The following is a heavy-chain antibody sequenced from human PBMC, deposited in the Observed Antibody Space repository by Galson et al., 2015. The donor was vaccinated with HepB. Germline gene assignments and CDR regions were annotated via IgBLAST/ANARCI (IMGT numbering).Heavy chain of an antibody. CDR3: AKDGGNGGSSDGILDD. J-gene: IGHJ4*02. CDR1: GFTFSTNA. V-gene: IGHV3-23*01. Sequence: SLRLSCAASGFTFSTNAMSWVRQAPGKGLEWVSAISGSGDSTNYADSVKGRLTISIAKSSNTLYLQMNSLRAEDTAVYYCAKDGGNGGSSDGILDDWGQGTLVTVSS. D-gene: IGHD2-15*01. CDR2: ISGSGDST.